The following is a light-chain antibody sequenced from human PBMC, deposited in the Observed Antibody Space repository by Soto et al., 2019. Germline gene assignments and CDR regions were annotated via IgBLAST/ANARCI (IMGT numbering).Light chain of an antibody. V-gene: IGKV3-20*01. CDR3: QQYGRA. Sequence: EIVLTQSPGTLSLSPGERATLSCRASQSVCSSYLAWYQQKPGQAPRLLIYGASSRATGIPDRFSGSGSGTDFTLTISRLEPEDFAVYYCQQYGRAFGQGTKVDI. CDR2: GAS. CDR1: QSVCSSY. J-gene: IGKJ1*01.